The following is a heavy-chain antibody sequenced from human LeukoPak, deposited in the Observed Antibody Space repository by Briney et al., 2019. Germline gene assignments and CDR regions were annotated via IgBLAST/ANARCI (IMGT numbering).Heavy chain of an antibody. Sequence: GGSLRLSCAASGFTFSDYYMSSIRRAPGKGLEWVSYSSSSGSTIYYADSVKGRFTISRDNSKNTLYLQMNSLRAEDTAVYYCAKNYGSGSYYLYYFDYWGQGTLVTVSS. CDR1: GFTFSDYY. J-gene: IGHJ4*02. CDR3: AKNYGSGSYYLYYFDY. D-gene: IGHD3-10*01. V-gene: IGHV3-11*04. CDR2: SSSSGSTI.